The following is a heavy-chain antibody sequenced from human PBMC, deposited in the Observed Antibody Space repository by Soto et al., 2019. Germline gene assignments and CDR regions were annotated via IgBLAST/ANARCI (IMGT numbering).Heavy chain of an antibody. CDR3: AATGRVKGYYYGVDV. D-gene: IGHD1-1*01. V-gene: IGHV1-58*01. Sequence: GASVKVSCKASGFTFTRSAVQWVLQARGQRLEWIGWIVVDSGNTIYAQKFQERVTITRDMSTSTLYMELHSLASEDTAVYYCAATGRVKGYYYGVDVWGQGTTVTVSS. CDR2: IVVDSGNT. J-gene: IGHJ6*02. CDR1: GFTFTRSA.